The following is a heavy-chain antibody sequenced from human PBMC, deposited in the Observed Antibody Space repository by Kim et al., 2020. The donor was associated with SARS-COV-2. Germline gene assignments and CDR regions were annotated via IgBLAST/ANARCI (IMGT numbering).Heavy chain of an antibody. CDR2: IWYDGSNK. CDR1: GFTFSSYG. J-gene: IGHJ6*02. CDR3: ARAPHYSSSWYVPYYYYGRDV. V-gene: IGHV3-33*01. D-gene: IGHD6-13*01. Sequence: GGSLRLSCAASGFTFSSYGMHWVRQAPGKWLEWVAVIWYDGSNKYYADSVKGRFTISRDNSKNTLYLQMNSLRAEDTAVYYCARAPHYSSSWYVPYYYYGRDVWGQGTTVTVSS.